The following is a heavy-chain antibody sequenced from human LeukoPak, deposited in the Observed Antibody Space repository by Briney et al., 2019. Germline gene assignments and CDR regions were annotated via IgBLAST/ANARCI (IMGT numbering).Heavy chain of an antibody. V-gene: IGHV3-33*01. Sequence: GGSLRLSCAASGFTFSSYGMHWVRQAPGKGLEWVAVIWYDGSNKYYADSVKGRFTISRDNSKNTLYLQMNSLRAEDTAVYYCARDDRLKGYPSYYYYMDVWGKGTTVTVSS. CDR3: ARDDRLKGYPSYYYYMDV. CDR1: GFTFSSYG. J-gene: IGHJ6*03. CDR2: IWYDGSNK. D-gene: IGHD3-22*01.